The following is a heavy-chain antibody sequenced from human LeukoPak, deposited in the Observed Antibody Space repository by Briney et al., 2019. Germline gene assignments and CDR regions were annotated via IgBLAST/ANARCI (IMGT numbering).Heavy chain of an antibody. V-gene: IGHV5-51*01. CDR2: IYPGHSDT. D-gene: IGHD6-19*01. CDR3: ARQLIGGSGSPFDY. J-gene: IGHJ4*02. CDR1: GYSFSSYW. Sequence: GESLKISCKGSGYSFSSYWIGWVRQMPGKGLEWMGIIYPGHSDTKYSPSFQGQVTMSADKSVSTAYLQWSSLKASDTAMYYCARQLIGGSGSPFDYWGQGTLVTVSS.